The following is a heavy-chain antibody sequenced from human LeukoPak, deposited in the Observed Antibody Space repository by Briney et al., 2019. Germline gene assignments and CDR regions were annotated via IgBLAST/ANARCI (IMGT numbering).Heavy chain of an antibody. D-gene: IGHD2-8*01. J-gene: IGHJ4*02. CDR3: AKHRDDGDTNGYHDFDF. CDR2: ISYDGSNK. Sequence: GGSLRLSCAASGFTFSSYAMHWVRQAPGKGLEWVAVISYDGSNKYYADSVKGRFTISRDNSKNTLYLQMNSLRAEDTAIYYCAKHRDDGDTNGYHDFDFWGQGTLVTVSS. V-gene: IGHV3-30-3*02. CDR1: GFTFSSYA.